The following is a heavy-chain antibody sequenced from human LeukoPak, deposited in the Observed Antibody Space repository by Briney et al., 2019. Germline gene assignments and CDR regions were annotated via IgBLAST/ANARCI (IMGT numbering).Heavy chain of an antibody. CDR1: GFTFSSHS. J-gene: IGHJ4*02. Sequence: PGGSLRLSCAASGFTFSSHSMNWVRQAPGKGLEWVSSISSSSTYIYYADSVKGRFAISRDNAKNSLFLQMNSLRAEDTAVYYCGRFALKTPPTDWGQGTLVTVSS. CDR2: ISSSSTYI. CDR3: GRFALKTPPTD. V-gene: IGHV3-21*01.